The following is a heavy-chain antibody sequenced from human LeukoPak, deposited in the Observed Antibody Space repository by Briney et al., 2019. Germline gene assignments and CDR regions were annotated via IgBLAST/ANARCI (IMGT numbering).Heavy chain of an antibody. CDR3: AKTTLAVAGNFDY. D-gene: IGHD6-19*01. Sequence: PGWSLRLSCAASGFTFSSYGMHWVRQAPGKGLEWVAFTSYDGINKYYVDSVKGRFTISRDNSKNTLYLQMNSLRAEDTAVYFCAKTTLAVAGNFDYWGQGTLVTVSS. CDR1: GFTFSSYG. V-gene: IGHV3-30*18. J-gene: IGHJ4*02. CDR2: TSYDGINK.